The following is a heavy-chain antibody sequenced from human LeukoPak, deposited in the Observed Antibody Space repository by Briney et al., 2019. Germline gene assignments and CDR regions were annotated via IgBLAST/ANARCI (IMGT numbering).Heavy chain of an antibody. CDR3: ARGYYDILTGYYIDY. D-gene: IGHD3-9*01. J-gene: IGHJ4*02. CDR1: GFTFSSYA. V-gene: IGHV3-30-3*01. Sequence: GGSLRLSCAASGFTFSSYAMHWVRQAPGKGLEWVAVISYDGSNKYYADSVKGRFTISRDNSKNTLYLQMNSLRAEDTAVYYCARGYYDILTGYYIDYWGQGTLVTVSS. CDR2: ISYDGSNK.